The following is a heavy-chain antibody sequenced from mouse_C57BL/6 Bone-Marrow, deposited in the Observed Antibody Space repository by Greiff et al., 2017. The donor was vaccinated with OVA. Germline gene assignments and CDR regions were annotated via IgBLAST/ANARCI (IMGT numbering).Heavy chain of an antibody. CDR2: IYPRSGNT. J-gene: IGHJ3*01. D-gene: IGHD4-1*01. CDR3: AREVGRGFAY. CDR1: GYTFTSYG. V-gene: IGHV1-81*01. Sequence: VQLQQSGAELARPGASVKLSCKASGYTFTSYGISWVKQRPGQGLEWIGEIYPRSGNTYYNEEFKGKATMTADKSSSTAYMELRSLTSEDAAVYFCAREVGRGFAYWGQGTLVTVSA.